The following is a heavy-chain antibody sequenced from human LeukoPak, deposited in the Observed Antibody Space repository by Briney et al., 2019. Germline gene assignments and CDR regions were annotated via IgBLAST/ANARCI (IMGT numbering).Heavy chain of an antibody. Sequence: GGSLRLSCAASGFTFDDYAMHWVRQAPGKGLEWVSLISGDGGSTHYADSVKGRFTISRDNSKNTLYLQMNSLRAEDTAVYYCASMGYCSGGSCYSGRDWYFDLWGRGTLVTVPS. J-gene: IGHJ2*01. CDR1: GFTFDDYA. CDR2: ISGDGGST. CDR3: ASMGYCSGGSCYSGRDWYFDL. V-gene: IGHV3-43*02. D-gene: IGHD2-15*01.